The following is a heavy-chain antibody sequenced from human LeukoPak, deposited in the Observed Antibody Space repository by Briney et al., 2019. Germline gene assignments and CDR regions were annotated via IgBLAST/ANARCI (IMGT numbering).Heavy chain of an antibody. D-gene: IGHD3-9*01. J-gene: IGHJ4*02. V-gene: IGHV1-69*13. CDR3: AISSQYFDWLSDAQFDY. Sequence: ASVKVSCKASGGTFSSYAISWVRQAPGQGLEWMGGIIPIFGTANYAQKFQGRVTITADESTSTAYMELSSLRSEDTAVYYCAISSQYFDWLSDAQFDYWGQGTLVTVSS. CDR1: GGTFSSYA. CDR2: IIPIFGTA.